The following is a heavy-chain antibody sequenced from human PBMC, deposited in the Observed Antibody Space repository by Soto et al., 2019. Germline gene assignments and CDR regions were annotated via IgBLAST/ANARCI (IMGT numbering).Heavy chain of an antibody. CDR1: GYTFTSYG. D-gene: IGHD6-19*01. V-gene: IGHV1-18*01. CDR2: TSAYNGNT. J-gene: IGHJ6*02. Sequence: ASVKVSCKASGYTFTSYGISWVRQAPGQGLEWMGWTSAYNGNTNYAQKLQGRVTMTTDTSTSTAYMELRSLRSDDTAVYYCAREWFPSGIAVAAPPADYYGMDVWGQGTTVTVSS. CDR3: AREWFPSGIAVAAPPADYYGMDV.